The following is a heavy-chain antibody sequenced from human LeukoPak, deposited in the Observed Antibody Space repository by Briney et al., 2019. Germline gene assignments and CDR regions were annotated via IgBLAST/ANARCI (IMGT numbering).Heavy chain of an antibody. CDR3: ARDRAGSYSYTLDV. J-gene: IGHJ3*01. CDR2: IYSDGTT. V-gene: IGHV3-53*01. D-gene: IGHD3-16*01. CDR1: GFTVSTNY. Sequence: GGSLRLSCAASGFTVSTNYMSWVRQAPGKGLEWVSVIYSDGTTKYADSVKGRFTISRDISKNTLHFQMNSLRAEDTAVYYCARDRAGSYSYTLDVWGQGTMVTVSS.